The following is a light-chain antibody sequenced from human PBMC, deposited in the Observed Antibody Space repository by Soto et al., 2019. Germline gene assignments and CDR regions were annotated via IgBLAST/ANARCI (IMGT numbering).Light chain of an antibody. V-gene: IGKV3-15*01. CDR3: QQYNNWPSP. CDR1: QSVSSN. Sequence: EIVMTQSPATLSVSPGERATLSCRASQSVSSNLAWYQQKPGQAPRLLIYGASTRATGIPARFSGSGSGTEFTLTISILQSQDFVVYYCQQYNNWPSPFGQATRLYMK. CDR2: GAS. J-gene: IGKJ5*01.